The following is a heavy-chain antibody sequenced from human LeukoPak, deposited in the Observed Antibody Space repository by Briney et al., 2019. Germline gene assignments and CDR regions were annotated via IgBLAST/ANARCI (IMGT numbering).Heavy chain of an antibody. Sequence: ASVKVSCKASGYTFTSYDINWVRQATGQGLEGMGWINPNSGNTGYAQKFKGGATMTRNTSISTAYMELSSLPAGAPAVYYCWRVGVGDDDYWGQGTLVTVSS. J-gene: IGHJ4*02. CDR2: INPNSGNT. CDR3: WRVGVGDDDY. V-gene: IGHV1-8*01. D-gene: IGHD3-16*01. CDR1: GYTFTSYD.